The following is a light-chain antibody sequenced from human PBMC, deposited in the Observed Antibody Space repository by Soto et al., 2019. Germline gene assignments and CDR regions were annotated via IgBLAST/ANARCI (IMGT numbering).Light chain of an antibody. CDR3: QQHNGWPLT. CDR1: QSVSSY. J-gene: IGKJ5*01. Sequence: EIVLTQSPATLSLSPGERATLSCRASQSVSSYLAWYQQKPGQAPRLLIYDASNRATGIPARFSGSGSGTDFTLTISSLQSEDLAVYYCQQHNGWPLTFGQGTRLDIK. V-gene: IGKV3-11*01. CDR2: DAS.